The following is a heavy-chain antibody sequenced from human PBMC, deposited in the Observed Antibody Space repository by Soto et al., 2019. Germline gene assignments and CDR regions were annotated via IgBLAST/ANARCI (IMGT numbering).Heavy chain of an antibody. CDR3: ARSVAVPGAHIDY. J-gene: IGHJ4*02. D-gene: IGHD6-19*01. Sequence: SETLSLTCTVSGGSISSGGYYWSWIRQHPGKGLEWIGYVYYTGSTNYSPSLRSRVSISVDTSKNEFSLRLSSVTAADTAVYFCARSVAVPGAHIDYWGQGTQVTVSS. CDR1: GGSISSGGYY. CDR2: VYYTGST. V-gene: IGHV4-61*08.